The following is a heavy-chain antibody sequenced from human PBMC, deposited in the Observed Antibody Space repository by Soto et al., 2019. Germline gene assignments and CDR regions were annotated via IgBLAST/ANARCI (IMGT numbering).Heavy chain of an antibody. D-gene: IGHD1-1*01. Sequence: ASVKVSCKASGYTFTGYYMHWVRQAPGQGLEWMGWINPNSGGTNYAQKFQGWVTMTRDTSISTAYMELSRLRSDDTVVYYCARAMGQLERLHYYYYMDVWGKGTTLTVSS. V-gene: IGHV1-2*04. J-gene: IGHJ6*03. CDR2: INPNSGGT. CDR1: GYTFTGYY. CDR3: ARAMGQLERLHYYYYMDV.